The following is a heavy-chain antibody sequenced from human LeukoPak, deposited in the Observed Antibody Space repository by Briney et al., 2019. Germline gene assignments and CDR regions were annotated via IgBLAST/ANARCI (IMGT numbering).Heavy chain of an antibody. Sequence: GGSLRLSCAASGFTFSTYCMHWVRQAPGKGPMWVSRICPDGTVTNYADSVKARFIISRDNARNTVYLQMNSLRVEDTAVYCCVRDFRSADCWGQGTLVTVSS. CDR2: ICPDGTVT. J-gene: IGHJ4*02. CDR3: VRDFRSADC. V-gene: IGHV3-74*01. CDR1: GFTFSTYC.